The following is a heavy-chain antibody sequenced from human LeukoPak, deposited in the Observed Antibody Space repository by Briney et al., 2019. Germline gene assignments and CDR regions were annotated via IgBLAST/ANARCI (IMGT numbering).Heavy chain of an antibody. Sequence: ASVKVSCKASGYTFTGYYMHWVRQAPGQGLEWMGWINPNSGGTNYAQKFQGRATMTRDTSISTAYMELSRLRSDDTAVYYCARESPRTGGATEWGQGTLVTVSS. V-gene: IGHV1-2*02. J-gene: IGHJ4*02. CDR3: ARESPRTGGATE. CDR1: GYTFTGYY. CDR2: INPNSGGT. D-gene: IGHD1-26*01.